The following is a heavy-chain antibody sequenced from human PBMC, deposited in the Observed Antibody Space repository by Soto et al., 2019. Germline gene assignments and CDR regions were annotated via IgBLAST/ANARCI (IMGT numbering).Heavy chain of an antibody. V-gene: IGHV5-10-1*01. CDR2: IDPSGSYT. J-gene: IGHJ6*02. CDR1: GYSFTSYW. Sequence: PGESLKISCKGSGYSFTSYWISWVRQMPGKGLEWMGRIDPSGSYTNYSPSFQGHVTISADKSISTAYLQWSSLKASDTAMYYCARGVITIFGVVTYGMDVWGQGTTVTVS. D-gene: IGHD3-3*01. CDR3: ARGVITIFGVVTYGMDV.